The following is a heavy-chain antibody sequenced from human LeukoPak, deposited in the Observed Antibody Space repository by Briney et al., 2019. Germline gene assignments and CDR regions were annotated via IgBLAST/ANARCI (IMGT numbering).Heavy chain of an antibody. CDR2: INPSGGST. D-gene: IGHD3-9*01. CDR3: ARDQGLTGYFDY. CDR1: GYTFTRYY. J-gene: IGHJ4*02. V-gene: IGHV1-46*01. Sequence: GASVKVSCKTSGYTFTRYYMHWVRQAPGQGLEWMGIINPSGGSTSYAQKFQGRVTMTRDTSTSTVYMELSSLRSEDTAVYYCARDQGLTGYFDYWGQGTLVTVSS.